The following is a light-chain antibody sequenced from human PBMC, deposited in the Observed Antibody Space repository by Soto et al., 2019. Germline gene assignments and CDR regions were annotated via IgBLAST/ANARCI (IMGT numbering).Light chain of an antibody. CDR2: QDN. J-gene: IGLJ2*01. CDR3: QAWDTRKVI. CDR1: MLGNKY. V-gene: IGLV3-1*01. Sequence: SYELTQPPSVSVSPGQTASITCFGDMLGNKYACWYQQKPGQSPVLVISQDNKRPSGIPERFSGSSSGNTATLTISGTQAMDEADYYCQAWDTRKVIFGGGTKVTVL.